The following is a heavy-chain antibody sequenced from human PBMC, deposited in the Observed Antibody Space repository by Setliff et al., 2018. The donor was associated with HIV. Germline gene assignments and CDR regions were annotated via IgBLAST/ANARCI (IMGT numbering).Heavy chain of an antibody. Sequence: PGGSLRLSCEASGFTFSDHYMDWVRQAPGKGLEWVGRIRNKGNSYTTEYVASVKGRFTISRDNAKNSLYLQMNSLRAEDTAVYYCARDTTYYYGSGSHHWGQGTLVTVSS. V-gene: IGHV3-72*01. CDR3: ARDTTYYYGSGSHH. D-gene: IGHD3-10*01. CDR2: IRNKGNSYTT. CDR1: GFTFSDHY. J-gene: IGHJ4*02.